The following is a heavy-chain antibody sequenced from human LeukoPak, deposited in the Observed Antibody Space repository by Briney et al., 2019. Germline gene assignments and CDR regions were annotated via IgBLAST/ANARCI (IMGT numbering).Heavy chain of an antibody. CDR1: GGTFSSYA. V-gene: IGHV1-69*01. CDR2: IIPIFGTA. D-gene: IGHD3-3*01. CDR3: ARANYDFWSGYYYYYYGMDV. Sequence: KVSCKASGGTFSSYAISWVRQAPGQGLEWMGGIIPIFGTANYAQKFQGRVTITADESTSTAYMELSSLRSEDTAVYYCARANYDFWSGYYYYYYGMDVWGQGTTVTVSS. J-gene: IGHJ6*02.